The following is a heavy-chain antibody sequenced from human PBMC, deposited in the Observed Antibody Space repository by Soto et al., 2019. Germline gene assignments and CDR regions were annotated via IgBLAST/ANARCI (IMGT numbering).Heavy chain of an antibody. Sequence: QVQLVQSGAEVKKPWASVKVSCKASGYTFTSYYMHWVRQAPGQGLEWMGIMNPSGSSTNNPQKFQGSVTMTGDTSTSTVYMELSSLGSEDAALYYCARDLGESEAVDIWGQGTMVTVSS. CDR2: MNPSGSST. D-gene: IGHD3-16*01. CDR3: ARDLGESEAVDI. J-gene: IGHJ3*02. CDR1: GYTFTSYY. V-gene: IGHV1-46*01.